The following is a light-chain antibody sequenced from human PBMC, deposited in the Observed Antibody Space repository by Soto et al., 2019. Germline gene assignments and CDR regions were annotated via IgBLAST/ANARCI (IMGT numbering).Light chain of an antibody. CDR2: DDS. Sequence: SYELTQPPSVSXXXGQTARITCGGNNIGRKSVHWYQQMPGQAPVLVVYDDSARPSGIPERISGSNSGXXXXXXXXXXXAXXEADYYCQVWDXSSDHXXVFG. CDR3: QVWDXSSDHXXV. J-gene: IGLJ3*02. CDR1: NIGRKS. V-gene: IGLV3-21*02.